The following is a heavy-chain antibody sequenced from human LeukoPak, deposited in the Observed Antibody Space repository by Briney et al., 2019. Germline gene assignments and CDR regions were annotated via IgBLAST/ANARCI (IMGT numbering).Heavy chain of an antibody. CDR2: INPSGGST. D-gene: IGHD3-10*01. CDR3: ARGPRITLIRGGQWYYYMDV. Sequence: ASVKVSCKASGYTFTIYYIHWVRQAPGQGLEWMGLINPSGGSTNYAQKFQGRVTMTRDTSTSTVYMELSSLRSEDTAVYYCARGPRITLIRGGQWYYYMDVWGKGPRSPSP. V-gene: IGHV1-46*01. CDR1: GYTFTIYY. J-gene: IGHJ6*03.